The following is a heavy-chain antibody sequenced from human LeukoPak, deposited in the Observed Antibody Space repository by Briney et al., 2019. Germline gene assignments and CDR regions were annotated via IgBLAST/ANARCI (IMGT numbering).Heavy chain of an antibody. Sequence: GASVKVSCKASGGTFSSYAISWVRQAPGQGLEWMGGIIPIFGTANYAQMFQGRVTITADESTSTAYMELSSLRSEDTAVYYCARGVATNRYYFDYWGQEPLVTVSS. CDR3: ARGVATNRYYFDY. V-gene: IGHV1-69*01. CDR2: IIPIFGTA. CDR1: GGTFSSYA. J-gene: IGHJ4*02. D-gene: IGHD5-12*01.